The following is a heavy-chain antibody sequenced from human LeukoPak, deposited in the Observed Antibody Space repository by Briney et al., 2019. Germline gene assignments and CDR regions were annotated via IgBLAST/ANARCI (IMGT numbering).Heavy chain of an antibody. CDR1: GYTFTGYF. J-gene: IGHJ5*02. Sequence: ASVKVSCKATGYTFTGYFIHWVRQAPGQGLEWMGWINPNSGVTNYAQKFQGRVTMTRDTSISAAYMELSRLTSDDTAVYYCARAGGRSWFDPWGQGTLVTVSS. V-gene: IGHV1-2*02. CDR3: ARAGGRSWFDP. CDR2: INPNSGVT.